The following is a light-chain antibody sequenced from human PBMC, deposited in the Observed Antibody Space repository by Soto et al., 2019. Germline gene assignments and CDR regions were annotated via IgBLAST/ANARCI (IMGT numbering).Light chain of an antibody. V-gene: IGLV2-23*01. CDR2: EAF. CDR3: CSYAGSTTLYV. CDR1: SSDVGSYNL. Sequence: QSALTQPATEPGSPGQSITISCTGTSSDVGSYNLVSWYQQHPGTAPKLMIYEAFKRPSGVSNRFSGSKSGDTASLTISGLQAEDEADYYCCSYAGSTTLYVFGTGT. J-gene: IGLJ1*01.